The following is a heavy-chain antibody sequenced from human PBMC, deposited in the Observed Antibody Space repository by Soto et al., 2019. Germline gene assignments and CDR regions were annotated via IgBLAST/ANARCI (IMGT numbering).Heavy chain of an antibody. J-gene: IGHJ3*01. V-gene: IGHV1-18*01. CDR2: TSGYSGNS. Sequence: SVKVSCKASCYMFSSVYINWVRQAPGQGLEWMGWTSGYSGNSKYAQKFQGRVTMTTDTSTNTGYMETRSLTSDDKAVYYCARDIFGHVDAFDLWGQGTMVTVSS. CDR3: ARDIFGHVDAFDL. D-gene: IGHD3-3*02. CDR1: CYMFSSVY.